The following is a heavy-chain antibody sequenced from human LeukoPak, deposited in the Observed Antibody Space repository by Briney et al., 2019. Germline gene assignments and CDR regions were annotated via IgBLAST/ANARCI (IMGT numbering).Heavy chain of an antibody. V-gene: IGHV4-61*02. CDR1: VGSISSGGYC. Sequence: PSETLSLTCTVSVGSISSGGYCWNWIRQPAGKGLEWIGRIYTSGSTNYNPSLKSRVTISVDTSKNQFSLKLSSVTAADTAVYYCARGDIAAADLDYWGQGTLVTVSS. D-gene: IGHD6-13*01. J-gene: IGHJ4*02. CDR2: IYTSGST. CDR3: ARGDIAAADLDY.